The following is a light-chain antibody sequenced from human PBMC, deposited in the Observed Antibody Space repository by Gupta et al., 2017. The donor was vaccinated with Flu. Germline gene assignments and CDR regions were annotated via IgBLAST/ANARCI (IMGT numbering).Light chain of an antibody. V-gene: IGKV1-39*01. J-gene: IGKJ2*01. CDR2: AAS. CDR1: QSISSY. CDR3: QQSYSTLYT. Sequence: DIQMTQSPFSLSASVGDRVTITCRASQSISSYLNWYQQKPGKAPKLLIYAASSLQSGVPSRFSGSGSGTDFTLTISSLQPEDFATYYCQQSYSTLYTCGQGTKLEIK.